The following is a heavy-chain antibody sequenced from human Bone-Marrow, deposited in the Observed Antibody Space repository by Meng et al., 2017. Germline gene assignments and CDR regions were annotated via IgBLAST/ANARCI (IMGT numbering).Heavy chain of an antibody. CDR2: IKADGTET. CDR3: ARDPTRRFDH. Sequence: GESLKISCAASGFTFYEYWMTWVRQAPGKGLEWVANIKADGTETFYADAVKGRFTIYRDNAKKSVYLQMHNLRVDETAVYYCARDPTRRFDHWGQGPLATFTS. V-gene: IGHV3-7*01. CDR1: GFTFYEYW. J-gene: IGHJ4*02.